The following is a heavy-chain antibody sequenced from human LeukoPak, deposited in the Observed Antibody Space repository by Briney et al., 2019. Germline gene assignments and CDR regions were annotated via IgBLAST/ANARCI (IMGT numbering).Heavy chain of an antibody. J-gene: IGHJ6*03. CDR1: GFTFDDYG. CDR3: AREGGDIVVVPAAKDYYYYMDV. V-gene: IGHV3-20*04. Sequence: GGSLRLSCAASGFTFDDYGMSWVRQAPGKGLEWVSGINWNGGSTGYADSVKGRFTISRDNVKNSLYLQMNSLRAEDTAVYYCAREGGDIVVVPAAKDYYYYMDVWGKGTTVTISS. D-gene: IGHD2-2*01. CDR2: INWNGGST.